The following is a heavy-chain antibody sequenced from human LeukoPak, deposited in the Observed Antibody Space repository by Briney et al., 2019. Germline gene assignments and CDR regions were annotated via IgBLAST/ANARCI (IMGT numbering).Heavy chain of an antibody. CDR2: IYHSGST. D-gene: IGHD6-6*01. CDR1: GGSISSGGYY. J-gene: IGHJ5*02. V-gene: IGHV4-30-2*01. CDR3: AREYSSSSRFDP. Sequence: PSQTLSLTCTVSGGSISSGGYYWRWIRQPPGQGLEWIGYIYHSGSTYYNPSLKSRVTISVDRSKNQFSLKLSSVTAADTAVYYCAREYSSSSRFDPWGQGTLVTVSS.